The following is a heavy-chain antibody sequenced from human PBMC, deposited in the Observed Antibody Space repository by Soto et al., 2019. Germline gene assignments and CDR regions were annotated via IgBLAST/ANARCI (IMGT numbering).Heavy chain of an antibody. V-gene: IGHV4-30-4*01. CDR2: IYYSGST. D-gene: IGHD3-10*01. Sequence: PSETLSLTCTVSGGSISSGDYYWSWIRQPPGKGLEWIGYIYYSGSTYYNPSLKSRVTISVDTSKNQFSLKLSSVTAADTAVYYCARRYGSGSPPFDYWGQGTLVTVSS. CDR1: GGSISSGDYY. CDR3: ARRYGSGSPPFDY. J-gene: IGHJ4*02.